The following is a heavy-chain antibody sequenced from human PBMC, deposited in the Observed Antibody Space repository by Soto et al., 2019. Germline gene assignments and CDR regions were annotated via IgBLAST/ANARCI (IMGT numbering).Heavy chain of an antibody. CDR3: ARDGTYYDSSGVAF. J-gene: IGHJ4*02. V-gene: IGHV4-59*01. CDR1: GDSISRYY. Sequence: QVQLQESGPGLVKPSETLSLTCTVSGDSISRYYWTWIRQSPGKGLEWIGEIFHSGGTKYNPSLESRVTISVDTSKNQFSLKLTSVTAADTAVYYCARDGTYYDSSGVAFWGQGYLVTVSS. D-gene: IGHD3-22*01. CDR2: IFHSGGT.